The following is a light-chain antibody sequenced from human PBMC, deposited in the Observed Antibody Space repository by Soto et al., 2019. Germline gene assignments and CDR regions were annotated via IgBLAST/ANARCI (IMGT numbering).Light chain of an antibody. J-gene: IGLJ1*01. CDR2: EVS. CDR1: ISDVGGYNY. CDR3: SSYTSRGTYV. V-gene: IGLV2-14*01. Sequence: SRLTQPASVSGSPGQSITMSCTGTISDVGGYNYVSWYQRHPGKAPKLMIYEVSNRPSGVSNRFSGSKSGNTASLTISGLQAEDEADYYCSSYTSRGTYVFGTGTKVTVL.